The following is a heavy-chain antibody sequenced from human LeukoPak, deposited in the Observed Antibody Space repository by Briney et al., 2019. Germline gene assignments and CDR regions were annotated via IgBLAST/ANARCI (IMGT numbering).Heavy chain of an antibody. CDR2: ISYNSGSI. V-gene: IGHV3-9*01. CDR1: GFTFDDYA. D-gene: IGHD5-18*01. Sequence: GGSLRLSCAASGFTFDDYAMHWVRQAPGKGLEWVSGISYNSGSINYAESVKGRFTISRDNAKNSLYLQMNSLTVEDTALYYCAKVGPVSSYGFGFFNHWGRGTLVTVSS. CDR3: AKVGPVSSYGFGFFNH. J-gene: IGHJ4*02.